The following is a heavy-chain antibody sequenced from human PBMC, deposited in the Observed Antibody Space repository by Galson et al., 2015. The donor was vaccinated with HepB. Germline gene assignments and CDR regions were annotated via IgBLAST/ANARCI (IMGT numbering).Heavy chain of an antibody. CDR1: GFTFSRNS. V-gene: IGHV3-33*01. CDR2: IWHDGGNK. D-gene: IGHD6-13*01. CDR3: ARSMQVVAAADH. J-gene: IGHJ4*02. Sequence: SLRLSCAASGFTFSRNSMHWVRQAPGKGLEWVAVIWHDGGNKYYADSVKGRFTISRDNSKNTVSLQMNSLREEDTAVYYCARSMQVVAAADHWGQGTQVTVSS.